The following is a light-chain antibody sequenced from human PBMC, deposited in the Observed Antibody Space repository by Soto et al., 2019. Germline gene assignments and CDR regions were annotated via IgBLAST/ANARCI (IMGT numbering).Light chain of an antibody. CDR2: GTY. Sequence: EIVLTQSPGTLSLSLGERVTLSCRASQSVGNSYVAWYQQKPGQAPRLLIFGTYNRAAGIPDRFSASGSGTDFSLTISRLEPEDFAVSYCQHYGSSPPDTFGQGTKLEIK. V-gene: IGKV3-20*01. CDR3: QHYGSSPPDT. CDR1: QSVGNSY. J-gene: IGKJ2*01.